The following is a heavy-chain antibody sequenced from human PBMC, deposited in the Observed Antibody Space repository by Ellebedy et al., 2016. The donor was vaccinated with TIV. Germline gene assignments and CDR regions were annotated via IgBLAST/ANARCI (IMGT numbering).Heavy chain of an antibody. Sequence: SETLSLTXTVSGGCFNSYYWTWIRQPPGKGLEWIGHLTHIGTTNYNPSLNSRVTISMDTSKNHFSLELRSVSAADTAVYYCARRAIMSGSTSETWLDPWGQGTLVTVSS. V-gene: IGHV4-59*13. CDR1: GGCFNSYY. CDR3: ARRAIMSGSTSETWLDP. D-gene: IGHD2/OR15-2a*01. CDR2: LTHIGTT. J-gene: IGHJ5*02.